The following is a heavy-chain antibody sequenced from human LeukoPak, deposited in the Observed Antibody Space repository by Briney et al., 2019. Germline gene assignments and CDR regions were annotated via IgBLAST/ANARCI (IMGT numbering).Heavy chain of an antibody. CDR1: GFTFSSYS. CDR3: ARDQRLWFYYY. V-gene: IGHV3-48*01. CDR2: ISSSSSTI. J-gene: IGHJ4*02. D-gene: IGHD3-10*01. Sequence: GGSLRLSCAASGFTFSSYSMNWVRQAPGKGLEWLSYISSSSSTIYYADSVKGRFTISRDNAKNTLYLQMNSLRAEDTAVYYCARDQRLWFYYYWGQGTLVTVFS.